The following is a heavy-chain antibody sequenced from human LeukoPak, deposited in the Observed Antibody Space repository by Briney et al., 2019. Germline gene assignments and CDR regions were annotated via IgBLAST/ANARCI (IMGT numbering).Heavy chain of an antibody. CDR2: ITSGGEST. CDR3: AKDRPNYYGSNGHYYRRDGDY. D-gene: IGHD3-22*01. V-gene: IGHV3-23*01. Sequence: GGSLRLSCAASEFTFTNYAMSWVRQAPGKGLEWVSSITSGGESTYYAGSVKGRFTISRDNSKNTLYLQMNSLRAEDTAVYYCAKDRPNYYGSNGHYYRRDGDYWGQGTLVTVSS. CDR1: EFTFTNYA. J-gene: IGHJ4*02.